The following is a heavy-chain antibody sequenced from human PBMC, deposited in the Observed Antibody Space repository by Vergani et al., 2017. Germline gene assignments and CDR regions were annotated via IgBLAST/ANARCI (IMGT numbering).Heavy chain of an antibody. CDR3: ARELVAGTKEIDY. CDR2: IGTAGDT. CDR1: GFTFSTYD. D-gene: IGHD6-19*01. V-gene: IGHV3-13*01. Sequence: EVQLVESGGGLVQPGGSLRLSCAASGFTFSTYDMHWVRQATGKGLEWVSAIGTAGDTYYPGSVKGRFTISRENAKNSLYLQMNGLRAGDTAVYYCARELVAGTKEIDYWGQGTLVTVSS. J-gene: IGHJ4*02.